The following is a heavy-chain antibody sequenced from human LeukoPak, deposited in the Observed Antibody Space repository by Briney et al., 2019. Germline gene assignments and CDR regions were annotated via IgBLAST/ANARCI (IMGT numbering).Heavy chain of an antibody. CDR1: GYTFTSYD. Sequence: GASVKVSCKASGYTFTSYDINWVRQATGQGLEWMGWMNPNSGNTGYAQKFQGRVTMTRNTSISTAYMELSSLRSEDTAVYYCKTVSDSNYYYGMDVWGQGTTVTVSS. CDR3: KTVSDSNYYYGMDV. J-gene: IGHJ6*02. CDR2: MNPNSGNT. D-gene: IGHD4-17*01. V-gene: IGHV1-8*01.